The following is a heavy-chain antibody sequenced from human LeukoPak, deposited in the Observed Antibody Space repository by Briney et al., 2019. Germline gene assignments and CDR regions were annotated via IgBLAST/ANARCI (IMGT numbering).Heavy chain of an antibody. J-gene: IGHJ3*02. CDR3: ARARVPAADDAFDI. CDR1: GGTFSSYA. V-gene: IGHV1-69*05. CDR2: IIPIFGTA. Sequence: SVKVSCKASGGTFSSYAISWVRQAPGQGLEWMGGIIPIFGTANYAQKFQGRVTITTDESTSTAYMELSSLRSEDTAVYYCARARVPAADDAFDIWGQGTMVTVSS. D-gene: IGHD2-2*01.